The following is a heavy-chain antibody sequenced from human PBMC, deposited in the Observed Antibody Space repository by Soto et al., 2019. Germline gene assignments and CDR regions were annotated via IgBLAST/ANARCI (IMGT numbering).Heavy chain of an antibody. D-gene: IGHD3-10*01. Sequence: SGPTLVNPTQTLTLTCTFSGFSLSTSGMCVSWIRQPPGKALEWLARIDWDDDKYYSTSLKTRLTISKDTSKNQVVLTMTNMDPVDTATYYCARTTYYYGSGAGYGMDVWGQGTTVTVSS. V-gene: IGHV2-70*11. CDR3: ARTTYYYGSGAGYGMDV. J-gene: IGHJ6*02. CDR2: IDWDDDK. CDR1: GFSLSTSGMC.